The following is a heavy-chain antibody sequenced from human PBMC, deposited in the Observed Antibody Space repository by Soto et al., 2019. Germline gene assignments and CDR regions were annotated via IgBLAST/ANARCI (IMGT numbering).Heavy chain of an antibody. CDR3: ARVLPKYCSGGSCSEVDY. CDR1: GGSISSYY. Sequence: SETLSLTCTVSGGSISSYYLSWIRQPPGKGLEWIGYIYYSGSTNYNPSLKSRVTISVDTSKNQFSLKLSSVTAADTAVYYCARVLPKYCSGGSCSEVDYWGQGTLVTVS. CDR2: IYYSGST. J-gene: IGHJ4*02. V-gene: IGHV4-59*01. D-gene: IGHD2-15*01.